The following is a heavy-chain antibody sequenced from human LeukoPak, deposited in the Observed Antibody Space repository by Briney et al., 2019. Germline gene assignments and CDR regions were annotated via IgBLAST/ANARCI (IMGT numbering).Heavy chain of an antibody. Sequence: GASVKVSCKASGYTFTGYYIHWVRQAPGQGLEWMGWINPNSGGTNYAQKFQGRVTMTRDTSISTAYMELSRLRSDDTAVYYCARAPRELRWYFDYWGQGTLVTVSS. D-gene: IGHD1-26*01. CDR2: INPNSGGT. V-gene: IGHV1-2*02. CDR1: GYTFTGYY. CDR3: ARAPRELRWYFDY. J-gene: IGHJ4*02.